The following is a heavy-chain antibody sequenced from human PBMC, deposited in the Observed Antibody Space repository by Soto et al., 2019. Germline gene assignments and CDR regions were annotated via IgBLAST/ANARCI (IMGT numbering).Heavy chain of an antibody. CDR3: ARGNSSGFFRYNWFDP. CDR2: IIPIFGTA. D-gene: IGHD6-19*01. Sequence: SVKVSCKASGGTFSSYAISWVRQAPGQGLEWMGGIIPIFGTANYAQKFQGRVTITADESTSTAYMELSSLRSEDTAVYYCARGNSSGFFRYNWFDPWGQGTLVTVSS. V-gene: IGHV1-69*13. CDR1: GGTFSSYA. J-gene: IGHJ5*02.